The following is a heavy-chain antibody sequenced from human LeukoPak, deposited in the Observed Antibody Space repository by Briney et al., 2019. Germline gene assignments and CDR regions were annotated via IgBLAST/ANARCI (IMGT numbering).Heavy chain of an antibody. CDR3: ARDSAGGYSYGHLDY. CDR1: RDSFSSSGYY. J-gene: IGHJ4*02. D-gene: IGHD5-18*01. CDR2: IYHSGST. V-gene: IGHV4-39*07. Sequence: SETLSLTCTFSRDSFSSSGYYWGWVRQPPGTGLEWVGQIYHSGSTNYDPSLKSRVTISVDKSKNQFSLKLSAVTAADTAVYYCARDSAGGYSYGHLDYWGEGTLVTVSS.